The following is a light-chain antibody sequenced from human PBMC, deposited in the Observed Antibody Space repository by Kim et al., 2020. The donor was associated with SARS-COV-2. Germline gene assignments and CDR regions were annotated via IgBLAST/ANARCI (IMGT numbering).Light chain of an antibody. CDR3: QQYYTTPIT. J-gene: IGKJ5*01. CDR1: QSVCSSSNNKNN. Sequence: TTITCETSQSVCSSSNNKNNLGWHQQKPGQPARLVMYGASSRESGGPDRFGGGGSGTEYTLNNSSLQAEDVAVYYCQQYYTTPITFGQGTRLEIK. CDR2: GAS. V-gene: IGKV4-1*01.